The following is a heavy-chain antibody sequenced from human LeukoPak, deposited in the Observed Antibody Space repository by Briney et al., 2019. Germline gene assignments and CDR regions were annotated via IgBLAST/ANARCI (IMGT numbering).Heavy chain of an antibody. J-gene: IGHJ4*02. V-gene: IGHV1-46*01. CDR3: ARHSLIGTTPFDY. D-gene: IGHD1-20*01. CDR2: INPSGGTT. Sequence: ASVKVSCKASGYTFISFYMHWVRQAPGQGLEWMGVINPSGGTTAYAQQFQGRVTMTRDTSTSTVYMELSSLRSEDTAVYYCARHSLIGTTPFDYWGQGTLVTVSS. CDR1: GYTFISFY.